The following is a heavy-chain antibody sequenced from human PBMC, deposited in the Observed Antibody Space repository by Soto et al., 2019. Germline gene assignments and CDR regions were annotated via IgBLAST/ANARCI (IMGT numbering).Heavy chain of an antibody. V-gene: IGHV3-49*03. D-gene: IGHD7-27*01. J-gene: IGHJ4*02. CDR1: GFTFGDYA. Sequence: GGSLRLSCTASGFTFGDYAMSGFRQAPGKGLEWVGFIRSKAYGGTTEYAASVKGRFTISRDDSKSIAYLQMNSLKTEDTAVYYCTRATWGSSRNYWGQGTLVTVSS. CDR2: IRSKAYGGTT. CDR3: TRATWGSSRNY.